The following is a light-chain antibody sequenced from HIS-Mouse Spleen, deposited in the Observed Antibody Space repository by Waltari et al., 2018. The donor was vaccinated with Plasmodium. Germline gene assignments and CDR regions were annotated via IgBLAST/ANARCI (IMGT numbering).Light chain of an antibody. CDR1: QSDSSN. CDR2: GAS. J-gene: IGKJ1*01. CDR3: QQYNNWPPWT. V-gene: IGKV3-15*01. Sequence: EIVMTHSPATLPVSPVESATISCSASQSDSSNLAWYQQKPGQAPRLLIYGASTRATGIPARFSGSGSGTELTLTISSMQSEDFAVYYCQQYNNWPPWTFGQGTKVEIK.